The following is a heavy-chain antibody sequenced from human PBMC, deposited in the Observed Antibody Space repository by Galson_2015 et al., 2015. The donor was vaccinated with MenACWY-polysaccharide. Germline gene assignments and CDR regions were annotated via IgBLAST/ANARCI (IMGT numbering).Heavy chain of an antibody. J-gene: IGHJ5*02. Sequence: LSLTCSVSGDSITSGGHHWTWLRQPPETGLNWIGYIFNNGGPKSNPSLRSRVTISSDPSRSQFSLQLTSVTAADTAIYYCAGIPSTMSSFGWFDPWGQGTLVTVSS. V-gene: IGHV4-30-4*01. D-gene: IGHD2/OR15-2a*01. CDR3: AGIPSTMSSFGWFDP. CDR1: GDSITSGGHH. CDR2: IFNNGGP.